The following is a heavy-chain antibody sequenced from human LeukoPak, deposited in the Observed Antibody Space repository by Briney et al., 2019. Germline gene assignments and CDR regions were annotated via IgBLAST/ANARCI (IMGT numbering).Heavy chain of an antibody. Sequence: QAGGSLRLSCAASGFTFSDYWIHWVRQAPGKGLVWVSRINTDGSITNYADSVKGRFSISRDNAKNTLYLQMSSLRAEDTAVYYCARDRGPRTGFMVREAYDYWGQGTLVTASS. V-gene: IGHV3-74*01. CDR2: INTDGSIT. CDR3: ARDRGPRTGFMVREAYDY. J-gene: IGHJ4*02. CDR1: GFTFSDYW. D-gene: IGHD3-10*01.